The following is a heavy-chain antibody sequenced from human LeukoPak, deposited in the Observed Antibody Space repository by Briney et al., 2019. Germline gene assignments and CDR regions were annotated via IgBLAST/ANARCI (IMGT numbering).Heavy chain of an antibody. J-gene: IGHJ4*02. CDR1: GGSISSYY. CDR3: ASRYGSGSYGFDY. D-gene: IGHD3-10*01. CDR2: IHYSGST. Sequence: SETLSLTCTVSGGSISSYYWSWIRQPPGKGLEWIGYIHYSGSTNYNPSLKSRVTISADTSKNQFSLKLSSVTAADTAVYYCASRYGSGSYGFDYWGQGTLVTVSS. V-gene: IGHV4-59*01.